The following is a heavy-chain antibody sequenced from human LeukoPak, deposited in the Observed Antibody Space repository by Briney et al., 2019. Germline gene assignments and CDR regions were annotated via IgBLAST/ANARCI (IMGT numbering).Heavy chain of an antibody. V-gene: IGHV3-21*01. CDR2: ISSGGTNI. D-gene: IGHD2-2*03. J-gene: IGHJ4*02. Sequence: GGSLRLSCAASGFTFSSYSMNWVRQAPGKGLEWVSCISSGGTNIYYADSVRGRFTISRENAKNSLYLQMNSLRAEDTAVYYCARVGGYCSSISNCYGDYWGQGTLVTVSS. CDR3: ARVGGYCSSISNCYGDY. CDR1: GFTFSSYS.